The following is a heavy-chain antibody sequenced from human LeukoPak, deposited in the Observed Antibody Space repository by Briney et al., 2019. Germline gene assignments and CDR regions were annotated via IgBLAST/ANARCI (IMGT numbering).Heavy chain of an antibody. J-gene: IGHJ4*02. D-gene: IGHD3-22*01. CDR1: GYTFTGYY. CDR3: ARDTAHDYYDSSGYGDD. CDR2: INPNSGGT. V-gene: IGHV1-2*02. Sequence: ASVKVSCKASGYTFTGYYMHWVRQAPGQGLEWMGWINPNSGGTNYAQKFQGRATMTRDTSISTAYMELSRLRSDDTAVYYCARDTAHDYYDSSGYGDDWGQGTLVTVSS.